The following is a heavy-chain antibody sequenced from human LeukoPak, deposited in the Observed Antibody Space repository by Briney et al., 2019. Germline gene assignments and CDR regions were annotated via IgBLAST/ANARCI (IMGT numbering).Heavy chain of an antibody. Sequence: SETLSLTCTVAGGSISSYYWSWIRQPPGKGLEWIGYIYYSGSINYNPSLKSRVTISVDTSKNQFSLKLRSVTAADTAVYYCARYSGSYSGFDYWGQGTLVTVSS. CDR3: ARYSGSYSGFDY. V-gene: IGHV4-59*08. CDR2: IYYSGSI. J-gene: IGHJ4*02. CDR1: GGSISSYY. D-gene: IGHD1-26*01.